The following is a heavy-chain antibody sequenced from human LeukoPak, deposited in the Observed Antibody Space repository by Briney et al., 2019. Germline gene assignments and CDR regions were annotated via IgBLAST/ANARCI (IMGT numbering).Heavy chain of an antibody. Sequence: SETLSLTCTVSGGSISSSSYYWSWIRQPAGKGLEWIGRIYTSGSTNYNPSLKSRVTMSVDTSKNQFSLKLSSVTAADTAVYYCARSRCSSTSCKMNYYYYMDVWGKGTTVTVSS. CDR3: ARSRCSSTSCKMNYYYYMDV. J-gene: IGHJ6*03. CDR2: IYTSGST. D-gene: IGHD2-2*01. V-gene: IGHV4-61*02. CDR1: GGSISSSSYY.